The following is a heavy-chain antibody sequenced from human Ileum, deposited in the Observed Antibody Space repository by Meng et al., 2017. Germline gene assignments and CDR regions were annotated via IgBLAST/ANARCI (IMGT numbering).Heavy chain of an antibody. D-gene: IGHD3-10*01. Sequence: QVQLQESGPGLVKPSQTLSLTCSLSGGSFSSDNYYWTWIRQTPGQCLEWIGLTYYNGSPFYNPSLRSRVTISVDTSKDQFSLKLTSVTAADTAVYYCARERRHYYGSGSFDYWGQGILVTVSS. CDR3: ARERRHYYGSGSFDY. V-gene: IGHV4-30-4*01. CDR2: TYYNGSP. J-gene: IGHJ4*02. CDR1: GGSFSSDNYY.